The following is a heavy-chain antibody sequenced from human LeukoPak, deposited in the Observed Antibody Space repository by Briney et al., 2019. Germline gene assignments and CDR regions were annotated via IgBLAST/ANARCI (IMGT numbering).Heavy chain of an antibody. Sequence: RSSETLSLTCTVSGYSISSGYYWGWIRQPPGKGLEWIGSIYHSGSTYYNPSLKSRVTISVATSKNQLSLKLNSVTAADTAVYYCAREVGPSYFDYWGQGTLVTVSS. CDR1: GYSISSGYY. CDR2: IYHSGST. J-gene: IGHJ4*02. V-gene: IGHV4-38-2*02. CDR3: AREVGPSYFDY. D-gene: IGHD3-10*01.